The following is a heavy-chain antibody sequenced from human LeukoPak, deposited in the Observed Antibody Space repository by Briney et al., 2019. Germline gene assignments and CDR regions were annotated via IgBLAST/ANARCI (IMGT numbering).Heavy chain of an antibody. J-gene: IGHJ4*02. Sequence: ASVKVSCKTSAYTFTAYYIHRVRQAPGQGLEWMGWINPYSGTTNYAQNFQGRVTMTRDTSISTAYMELGSLISDDAAVYFCARGGTAEYYIYFAYWGQGSLVIVSS. CDR1: AYTFTAYY. D-gene: IGHD2/OR15-2a*01. CDR3: ARGGTAEYYIYFAY. CDR2: INPYSGTT. V-gene: IGHV1-2*02.